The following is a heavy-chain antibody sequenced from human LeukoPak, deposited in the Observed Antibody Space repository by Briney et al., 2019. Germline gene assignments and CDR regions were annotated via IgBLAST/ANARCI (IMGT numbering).Heavy chain of an antibody. J-gene: IGHJ4*02. D-gene: IGHD6-6*01. CDR3: ASGYSSSSGFDY. V-gene: IGHV1-46*01. Sequence: ASVKVSCKASGYTFTNYYMHWVRQAPGQGLEWMGIINPSGGSTSYAQKFQGRVTMTRDTSITTAYMELSRLRSDDTAVYYCASGYSSSSGFDYWGQGTLVTVSS. CDR1: GYTFTNYY. CDR2: INPSGGST.